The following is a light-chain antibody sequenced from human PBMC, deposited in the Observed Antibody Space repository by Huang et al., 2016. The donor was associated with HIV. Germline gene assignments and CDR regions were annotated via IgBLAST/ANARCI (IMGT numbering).Light chain of an antibody. CDR1: QSLIHSDGNTY. V-gene: IGKV2-30*02. Sequence: DVVMTQSPLSLPVTLGQPASISCRSSQSLIHSDGNTYLNWFQQRPGQSPRRLIYKISNRDSGVPDRFSGRGSGTDFTLKISRVEAEDVGIYYCMQGTHWPVWTFGQGTKVEIK. CDR3: MQGTHWPVWT. J-gene: IGKJ1*01. CDR2: KIS.